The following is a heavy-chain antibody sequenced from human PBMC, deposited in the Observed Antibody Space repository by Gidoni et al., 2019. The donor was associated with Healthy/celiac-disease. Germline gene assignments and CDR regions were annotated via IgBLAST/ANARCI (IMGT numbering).Heavy chain of an antibody. J-gene: IGHJ4*02. CDR3: ARRARIVGAVDY. D-gene: IGHD1-26*01. CDR1: GFTFSSYW. CDR2: IKQDGSEK. V-gene: IGHV3-7*01. Sequence: EVQLVESGGGLVQPGGSLRLSGEASGFTFSSYWMSWVRQAPGKGLEWVANIKQDGSEKYYVDSVKGRFTISRDNAKNSLYLQMNSLRAEDTAVYYCARRARIVGAVDYWGQGTLVTVSS.